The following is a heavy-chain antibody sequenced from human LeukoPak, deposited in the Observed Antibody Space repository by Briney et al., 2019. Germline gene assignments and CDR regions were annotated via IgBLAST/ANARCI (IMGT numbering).Heavy chain of an antibody. D-gene: IGHD6-13*01. J-gene: IGHJ4*02. CDR3: AGSSVERQQLARFDY. V-gene: IGHV1-2*02. CDR1: GYTFTGYY. Sequence: ASVKVSCKASGYTFTGYYTHWVRQAPGQGLEWMGWIYPYSGDTNYAQNFQGRVTMTRDTSISTAYMELSSLKSDDTAVYYCAGSSVERQQLARFDYWGQGTLVTVSS. CDR2: IYPYSGDT.